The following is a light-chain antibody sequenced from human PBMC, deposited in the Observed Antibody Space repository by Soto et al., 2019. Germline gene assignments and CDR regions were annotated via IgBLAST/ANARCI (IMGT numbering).Light chain of an antibody. CDR2: AAS. V-gene: IGKV1-39*01. CDR1: QSISSY. Sequence: DIQMTQSPSSLSASVGNRVTITCRASQSISSYLNWYQQKPAKAPKLLIYAASSLESGVPSRFSGSGSGTDFTLTISTLQPEEFATYYCQQCYSTPYTFGQGTKLEIK. J-gene: IGKJ2*01. CDR3: QQCYSTPYT.